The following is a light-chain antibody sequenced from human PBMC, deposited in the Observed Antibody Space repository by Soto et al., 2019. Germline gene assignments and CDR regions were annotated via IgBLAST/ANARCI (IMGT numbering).Light chain of an antibody. V-gene: IGKV3-15*01. Sequence: VMTQSPATLSVSPGVRATLSCRASQSVSSNVAWYQLKPGQAPRLVIYAASTRATDIPATFSGSGSGTEFTLTISSLQSEDFAVYYCQQYNTGPPWTFGQGTRVEIK. CDR1: QSVSSN. CDR2: AAS. J-gene: IGKJ1*01. CDR3: QQYNTGPPWT.